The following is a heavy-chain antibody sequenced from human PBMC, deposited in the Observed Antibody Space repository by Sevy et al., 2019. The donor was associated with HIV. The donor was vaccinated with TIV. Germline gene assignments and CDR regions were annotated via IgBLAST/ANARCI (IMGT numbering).Heavy chain of an antibody. D-gene: IGHD3-10*01. Sequence: ASVKVSCKASGYTFTGYYMHWVRQAPGQGLEWMGWINPNSGGTNYAQKFQGRVTMTRDTSISTAYMELSRLRSDDTAVYYCARDGLLRGGYLDYWGQGTLVTVSS. J-gene: IGHJ4*02. CDR3: ARDGLLRGGYLDY. V-gene: IGHV1-2*02. CDR1: GYTFTGYY. CDR2: INPNSGGT.